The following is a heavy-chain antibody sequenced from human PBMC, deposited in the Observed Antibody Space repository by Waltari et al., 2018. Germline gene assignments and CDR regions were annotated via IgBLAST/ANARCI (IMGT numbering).Heavy chain of an antibody. V-gene: IGHV4-34*01. Sequence: QVQLQQWGAGLLKPSETLSLTCAVYGGSFSGYYWSWIRQPPGKGLEWIGEINHSGRTNYNPSLKSRVTISVDTSKNQFSLKLSSVTAADTAVYYCARRRGRDGYNYPIDYWGQGTLVTVSS. CDR3: ARRRGRDGYNYPIDY. CDR1: GGSFSGYY. D-gene: IGHD5-12*01. CDR2: INHSGRT. J-gene: IGHJ4*02.